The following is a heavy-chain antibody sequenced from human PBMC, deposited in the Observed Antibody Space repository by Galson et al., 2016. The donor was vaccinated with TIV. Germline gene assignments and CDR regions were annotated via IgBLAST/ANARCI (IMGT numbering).Heavy chain of an antibody. CDR1: GCTFSSFV. CDR3: ATLLNTAMDTYDYYSVRDV. V-gene: IGHV1-69*13. J-gene: IGHJ6*02. Sequence: SVKVSCKASGCTFSSFVVTWVRQAPGQGLEWMGGIIPLFGEAHYAQKFQGRVTMSADESTSTVYMELRSLRSGDTAVYYCATLLNTAMDTYDYYSVRDVWGQGTTVTVSS. D-gene: IGHD5-18*01. CDR2: IIPLFGEA.